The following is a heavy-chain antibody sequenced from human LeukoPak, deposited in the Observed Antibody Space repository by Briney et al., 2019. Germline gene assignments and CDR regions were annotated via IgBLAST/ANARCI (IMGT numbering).Heavy chain of an antibody. D-gene: IGHD6-13*01. J-gene: IGHJ4*02. CDR2: IIPIFGTS. V-gene: IGHV1-69*13. Sequence: SVKVSCKASGGTFSSYAISWVRQAPGRGLEWMGRIIPIFGTSNYAQKFQGRVTITADESASTAYMELSSLRSEDTAVYYCARDGGSSWYTSGYDYWGQGTLVTVSS. CDR1: GGTFSSYA. CDR3: ARDGGSSWYTSGYDY.